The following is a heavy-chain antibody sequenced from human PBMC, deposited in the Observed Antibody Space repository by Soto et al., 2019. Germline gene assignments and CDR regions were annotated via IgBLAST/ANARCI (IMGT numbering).Heavy chain of an antibody. CDR1: GGSISSSSYY. Sequence: QLQLQESGPGLVKPSETLSLTCTVSGGSISSSSYYWGWIRQPPGKGLEWIGNFYYSGSTYYKPSLKSRVTISVDTSKNQFSLKLSSVTAADTAVYYCARLLATLTRIDYWGQGTLVTVSS. J-gene: IGHJ4*02. CDR2: FYYSGST. CDR3: ARLLATLTRIDY. V-gene: IGHV4-39*01. D-gene: IGHD4-4*01.